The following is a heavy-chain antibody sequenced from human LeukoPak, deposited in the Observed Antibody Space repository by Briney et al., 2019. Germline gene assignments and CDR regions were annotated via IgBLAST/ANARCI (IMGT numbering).Heavy chain of an antibody. D-gene: IGHD6-19*01. CDR2: INHSGST. J-gene: IGHJ5*02. Sequence: SETLSLTCAVYGGSFSGYYWSWIRQPPGKGLEWIGEINHSGSTNYNPSLKSRVTTSVDTSKNQFSLKLSSVTAADTAVYYCARGARIAVPYNWFDPWGQGTLVTVSS. V-gene: IGHV4-34*01. CDR3: ARGARIAVPYNWFDP. CDR1: GGSFSGYY.